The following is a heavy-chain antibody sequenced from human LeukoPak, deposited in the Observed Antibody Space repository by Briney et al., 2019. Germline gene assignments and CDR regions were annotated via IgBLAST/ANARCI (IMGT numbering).Heavy chain of an antibody. CDR1: GFTFSNYA. J-gene: IGHJ4*02. CDR2: ISGSGGTT. V-gene: IGHV3-23*01. CDR3: AKDPYRASSGLVDY. Sequence: GGSLRLSCATSGFTFSNYAVSWVRQAPGKGLEWVSSISGSGGTTYYADSVKVRFTISRDNSKNTLYLQMNSLRAEDTAVYYCAKDPYRASSGLVDYWGQGTLVTVSS. D-gene: IGHD5-12*01.